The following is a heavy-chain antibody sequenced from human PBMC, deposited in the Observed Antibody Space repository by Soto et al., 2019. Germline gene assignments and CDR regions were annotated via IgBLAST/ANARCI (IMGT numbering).Heavy chain of an antibody. V-gene: IGHV1-18*04. J-gene: IGHJ6*02. CDR1: GYTFTSYG. CDR2: ISAYNGNT. CDR3: ARDGPYSSGWSTTGGMDV. D-gene: IGHD6-19*01. Sequence: GASVKVSCKASGYTFTSYGISWVRQAPGQGLEWMGWISAYNGNTNYAQKLQGRVTMTTDTSTSTAYMELRSLRSDDTAVYYCARDGPYSSGWSTTGGMDVWGQGTTVTVSS.